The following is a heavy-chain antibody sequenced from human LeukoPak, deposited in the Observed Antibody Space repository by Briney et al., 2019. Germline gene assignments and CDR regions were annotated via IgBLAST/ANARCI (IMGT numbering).Heavy chain of an antibody. Sequence: PSETLSLTCTVSGGSISTYYWNWIRQPPGKGLEWIGRIYTSGSTNYNPSLKSRVTMSVDTSKNQFSLKLSSVTAADTAVYYCARDRSSSYYYYMDVWGKGTTVTISS. CDR3: ARDRSSSYYYYMDV. V-gene: IGHV4-4*07. CDR2: IYTSGST. J-gene: IGHJ6*03. CDR1: GGSISTYY. D-gene: IGHD6-13*01.